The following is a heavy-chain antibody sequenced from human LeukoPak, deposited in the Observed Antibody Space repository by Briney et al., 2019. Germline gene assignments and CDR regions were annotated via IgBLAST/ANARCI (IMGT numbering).Heavy chain of an antibody. CDR3: ARGYSPTAYAMDV. CDR2: IYSGGST. V-gene: IGHV3-53*01. Sequence: PGGSLRLSCAASGFTVSSNYMSWVRQAPGKGLEWVSFIYSGGSTSYADSVKVRFTISKDNSKNTLYLQMNSLRAEDTAVYYCARGYSPTAYAMDVWGLGTTVTVSS. D-gene: IGHD5-18*01. J-gene: IGHJ6*02. CDR1: GFTVSSNY.